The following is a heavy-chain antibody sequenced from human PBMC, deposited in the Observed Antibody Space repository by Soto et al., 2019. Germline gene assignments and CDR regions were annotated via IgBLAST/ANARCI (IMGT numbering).Heavy chain of an antibody. Sequence: EVQLVESGGGLVQPGESLRLSCAASGFTFDYYWMHWVRQAPGKGLVWVSRIYSDGTSTTYADSVKGRFTISRDNAKNTLSLQINRPRSDDTAVYYCARGDRGAFDLWGQGTVVTVSS. V-gene: IGHV3-74*01. J-gene: IGHJ3*01. D-gene: IGHD1-26*01. CDR1: GFTFDYYW. CDR3: ARGDRGAFDL. CDR2: IYSDGTST.